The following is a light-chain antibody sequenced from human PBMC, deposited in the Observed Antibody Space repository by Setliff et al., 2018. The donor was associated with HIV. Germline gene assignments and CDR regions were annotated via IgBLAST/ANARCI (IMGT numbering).Light chain of an antibody. J-gene: IGLJ1*01. Sequence: QSALAQPASVSGSPGQSITISCTGTSSDVGSYNLVSWYQQHPGKAPKLMIYEGSKRPSGVSDRFSGSKSGNTASLTISGLQAEDEGDYYCSSHRSSSDVFGTGTKVTVL. V-gene: IGLV2-14*02. CDR2: EGS. CDR1: SSDVGSYNL. CDR3: SSHRSSSDV.